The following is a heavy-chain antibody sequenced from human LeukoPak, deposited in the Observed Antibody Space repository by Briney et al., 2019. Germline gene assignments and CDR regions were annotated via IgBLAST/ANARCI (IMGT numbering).Heavy chain of an antibody. J-gene: IGHJ5*02. CDR3: ARAHVSSGYPDEDWFDP. D-gene: IGHD6-19*01. CDR1: GGSISSSSYY. V-gene: IGHV4-39*07. CDR2: IYYSGST. Sequence: SETLSLTCTVSGGSISSSSYYWGWIRQPPGKGLEWIGSIYYSGSTYYNPSLKSRVTISVDTSKNQFSLKLSSVTAADTAVYYCARAHVSSGYPDEDWFDPWGQGTLVTVSS.